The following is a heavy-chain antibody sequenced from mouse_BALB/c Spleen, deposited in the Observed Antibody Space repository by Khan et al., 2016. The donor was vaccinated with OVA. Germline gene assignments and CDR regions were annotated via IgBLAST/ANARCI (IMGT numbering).Heavy chain of an antibody. D-gene: IGHD2-14*01. CDR3: ARDRYDYFDY. CDR1: GYTITDYS. J-gene: IGHJ2*01. CDR2: INTETGEP. Sequence: QIQLVQSGPELKKPGETVKISCKASGYTITDYSMHWVKQAPGKGLKWMGWINTETGEPTYADDFKGRFAFSLETSASTAYLQINNLKNEDTATYFGARDRYDYFDYWGQGTTLTVSS. V-gene: IGHV9-2-1*01.